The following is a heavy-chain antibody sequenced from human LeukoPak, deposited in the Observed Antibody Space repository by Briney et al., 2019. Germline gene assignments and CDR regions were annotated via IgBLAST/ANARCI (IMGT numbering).Heavy chain of an antibody. D-gene: IGHD3/OR15-3a*01. CDR2: IYYSGST. CDR1: GGSISSSSYY. CDR3: ARDPRVDWSYYFDY. V-gene: IGHV4-39*07. Sequence: TSETLSLTCTVSGGSISSSSYYWGWIRQPPGKGLEWIGSIYYSGSTYYNPSLKSRVTISVDTSKNQFSLKLSSVTAADTAVYYCARDPRVDWSYYFDYWGQGTLVTVSS. J-gene: IGHJ4*02.